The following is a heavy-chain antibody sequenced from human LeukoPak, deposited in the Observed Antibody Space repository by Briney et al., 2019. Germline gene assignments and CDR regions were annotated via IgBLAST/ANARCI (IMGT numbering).Heavy chain of an antibody. Sequence: SETLSLTCAVYGGSFSGYYWSWIRQPPGKGLEWIGEINHSGSTNYNPSLKSRVTISVDTSKNQFSLKLSSVTAADTAVYYCARGRQQHLYYYYGMDVWGQGTTVTVSS. CDR3: ARGRQQHLYYYYGMDV. J-gene: IGHJ6*02. CDR2: INHSGST. CDR1: GGSFSGYY. V-gene: IGHV4-34*01. D-gene: IGHD6-13*01.